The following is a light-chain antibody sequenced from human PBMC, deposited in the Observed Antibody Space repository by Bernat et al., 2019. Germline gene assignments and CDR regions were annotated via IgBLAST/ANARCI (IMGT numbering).Light chain of an antibody. V-gene: IGLV2-8*01. Sequence: QSALTQPPSAAGSPGQSVTISCTGTSSDVGGYNYVSWYQQHPGKAPKLMIYAVSERPSGVPDRFSGSKSGNTAALTGSGLQAEDEADYYCSSYASDDKVVIGGGTKLTVL. CDR3: SSYASDDKVV. J-gene: IGLJ3*02. CDR2: AVS. CDR1: SSDVGGYNY.